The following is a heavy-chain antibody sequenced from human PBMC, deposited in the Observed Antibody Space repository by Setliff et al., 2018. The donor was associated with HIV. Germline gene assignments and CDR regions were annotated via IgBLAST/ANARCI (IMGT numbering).Heavy chain of an antibody. CDR3: ARSIAVVNDAFDV. J-gene: IGHJ3*01. D-gene: IGHD6-19*01. Sequence: TCTVSGGSMSSYYWSWIRQPPGKGLEWIGEVYHTGSTNYNPSLKGRVTISVDKSKKQFSLKLSSVTAADTAVYYCARSIAVVNDAFDVWGQGTTVTVSS. CDR2: VYHTGST. V-gene: IGHV4-59*12. CDR1: GGSMSSYY.